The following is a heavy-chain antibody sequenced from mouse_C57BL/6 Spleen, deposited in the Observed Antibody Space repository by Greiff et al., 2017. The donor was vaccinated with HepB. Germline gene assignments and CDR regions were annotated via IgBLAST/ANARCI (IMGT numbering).Heavy chain of an antibody. V-gene: IGHV1-22*01. J-gene: IGHJ3*01. CDR2: INPNNGGT. Sequence: EVQLQQSGPELVKPGASVKMSCKASGYTFTDYNMHWVKQSHGKSLEWIGYINPNNGGTSYNQKFKGKATLTVNKSSSTAYMELRSLTSEDAAVYYCARPIYDGYYEFAYWGQGTLVTVS. CDR3: ARPIYDGYYEFAY. D-gene: IGHD2-3*01. CDR1: GYTFTDYN.